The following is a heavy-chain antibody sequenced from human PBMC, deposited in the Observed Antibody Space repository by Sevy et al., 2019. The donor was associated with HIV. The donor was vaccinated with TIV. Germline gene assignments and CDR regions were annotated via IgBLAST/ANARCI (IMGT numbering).Heavy chain of an antibody. Sequence: SETLSLTCTVSGGSISSYYWSWIRQPAGKGLEWIGRIYTSGSTNYNPSLKSRVTMSVDTSKNQFSLRLSSVTAADTAVYYCARDRLDTPPPRYCSSPKGYYYCGMDVWGQGTTVTVSS. D-gene: IGHD6-6*01. CDR3: ARDRLDTPPPRYCSSPKGYYYCGMDV. V-gene: IGHV4-4*07. CDR1: GGSISSYY. J-gene: IGHJ6*02. CDR2: IYTSGST.